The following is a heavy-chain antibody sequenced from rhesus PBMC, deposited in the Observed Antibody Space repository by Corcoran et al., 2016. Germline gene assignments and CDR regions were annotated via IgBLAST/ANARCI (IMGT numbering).Heavy chain of an antibody. CDR3: AYTGVIPTIRLDY. CDR1: GGSISSTY. Sequence: QVQLQESGPGLVKPSETLSLTCAVSGGSISSTYWSWIRQTPGKGLEWIGRINGSGGSTDYNPSLKSRVTISTDTSKNQFSLKLSSVTAADTAVYYCAYTGVIPTIRLDYWGQGVLVTVSS. V-gene: IGHV4-160*01. D-gene: IGHD3-22*01. J-gene: IGHJ4*01. CDR2: INGSGGST.